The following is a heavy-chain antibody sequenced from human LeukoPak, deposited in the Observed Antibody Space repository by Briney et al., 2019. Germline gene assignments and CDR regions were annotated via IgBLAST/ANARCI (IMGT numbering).Heavy chain of an antibody. D-gene: IGHD2-2*03. V-gene: IGHV3-21*04. J-gene: IGHJ5*02. CDR1: GFTFSSYS. Sequence: GGSLRLSCAASGFTFSSYSMNWVRQVPGKGLEWVSSISSSSSYIYYADSVKGRFTISRDNAKNSLYLQMNSLRAEDTAVYYCAKESVGYCSSTSCINWFDPWGQGTLVTVSS. CDR3: AKESVGYCSSTSCINWFDP. CDR2: ISSSSSYI.